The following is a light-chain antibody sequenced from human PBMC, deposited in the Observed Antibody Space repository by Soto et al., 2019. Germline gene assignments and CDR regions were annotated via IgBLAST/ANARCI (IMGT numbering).Light chain of an antibody. CDR2: EVS. Sequence: HSSVSGPPGQSITISCTGSNSDVGIYDFVSWYQHHPGRAPKLIVSEVSHRPSGVSNRFSGSKSGNTASLTISGLQSEDDADYSCISYTSDEVRSVFGTGTKVTVL. CDR1: NSDVGIYDF. J-gene: IGLJ1*01. CDR3: ISYTSDEVRSV. V-gene: IGLV2-14*01.